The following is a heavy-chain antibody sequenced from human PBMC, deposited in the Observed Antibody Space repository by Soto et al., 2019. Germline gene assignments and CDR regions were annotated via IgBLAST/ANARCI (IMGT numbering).Heavy chain of an antibody. CDR2: IGAARDP. V-gene: IGHV3-13*05. Sequence: GSLRLSCATSGFTFSNFDMHWVRQVPGKGLEWVSAIGAARDPYYLGSVKGRFTISRENAKNSVYLQMNDLRAGDSAVYYCARAYTGRLPSRADYYYAMDVWGQGTTVTVSS. CDR1: GFTFSNFD. J-gene: IGHJ6*02. CDR3: ARAYTGRLPSRADYYYAMDV. D-gene: IGHD2-2*02.